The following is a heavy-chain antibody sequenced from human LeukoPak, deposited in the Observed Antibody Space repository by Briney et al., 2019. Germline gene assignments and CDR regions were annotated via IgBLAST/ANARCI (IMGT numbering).Heavy chain of an antibody. CDR3: AKWGDYDVLTGYYVPDY. CDR1: GFTFSNYA. Sequence: GGSLRLSCAASGFTFSNYAMSWVRQAPGKGLEWVSAILGSGGSTYYADPVKGRFTVSRDNSKSTLYLQMNSLRAEDTALYYCAKWGDYDVLTGYYVPDYWGQGTLVTVSS. V-gene: IGHV3-23*01. J-gene: IGHJ4*02. CDR2: ILGSGGST. D-gene: IGHD3-9*01.